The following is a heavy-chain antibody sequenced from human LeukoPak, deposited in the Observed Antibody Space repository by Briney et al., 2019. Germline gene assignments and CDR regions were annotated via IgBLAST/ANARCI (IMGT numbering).Heavy chain of an antibody. CDR2: IKQDGSEK. CDR3: ARDLGTFIVGATRQGCY. J-gene: IGHJ4*02. Sequence: PGGSLRLSCAASGFTFSIYWMSWVRQAPGKGLEWVANIKQDGSEKYYVDSVKGRFTISRDNAKNSLYLQMNSLRAEDTAVYYCARDLGTFIVGATRQGCYWGQGTLVTVSS. V-gene: IGHV3-7*01. D-gene: IGHD1-26*01. CDR1: GFTFSIYW.